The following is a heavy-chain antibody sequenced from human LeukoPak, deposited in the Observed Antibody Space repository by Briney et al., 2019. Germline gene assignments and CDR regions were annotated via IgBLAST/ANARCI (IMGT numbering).Heavy chain of an antibody. V-gene: IGHV1-24*01. CDR2: FDPEDGET. J-gene: IGHJ4*02. CDR3: ATVYDSSGSYDY. CDR1: GYTLTELS. Sequence: ASVKVSCKVSGYTLTELSMHWVRQAPGKGGEWMGGFDPEDGETIYAQKFQGRVTMTEDTSTDTAYMELSSLRSEATAVYYCATVYDSSGSYDYWGQGTLVTVSS. D-gene: IGHD3-22*01.